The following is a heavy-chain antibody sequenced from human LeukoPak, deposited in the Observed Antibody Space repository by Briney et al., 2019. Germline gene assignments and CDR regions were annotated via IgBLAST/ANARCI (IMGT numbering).Heavy chain of an antibody. V-gene: IGHV3-66*01. Sequence: GGSLRLSCAASGFTVSSNYMSWVRQAPGKGLEWVSVIYSGGSTYYADSVKGRFTISRDNSKNTLYLQMNSLRAEDTAVYYCARDPSGAAGALYWGQGTLVTVSS. CDR1: GFTVSSNY. J-gene: IGHJ4*02. CDR3: ARDPSGAAGALY. D-gene: IGHD6-13*01. CDR2: IYSGGST.